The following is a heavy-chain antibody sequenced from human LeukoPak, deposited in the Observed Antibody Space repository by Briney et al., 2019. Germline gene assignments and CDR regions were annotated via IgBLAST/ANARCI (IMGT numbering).Heavy chain of an antibody. CDR1: GFTFSSYW. V-gene: IGHV3-74*01. J-gene: IGHJ5*02. Sequence: GGSLRLSCAASGFTFSSYWMHWVRQAPGKGLVWVSRINSDGSSTSYADSVKGRFTISRDNAKNTLYLQMNSLGAEDTAVYYCARDGRYSYGPAWGQGTLVTVSS. CDR3: ARDGRYSYGPA. CDR2: INSDGSST. D-gene: IGHD5-18*01.